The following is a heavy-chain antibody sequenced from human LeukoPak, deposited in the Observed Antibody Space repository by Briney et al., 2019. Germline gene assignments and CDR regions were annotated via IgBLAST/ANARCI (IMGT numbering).Heavy chain of an antibody. CDR2: IDGGGGDT. Sequence: PGGSLRLSCAASGFTFRNYAMTWVRQAPGKGLEWVSSIDGGGGDTYYADSVKGRFTISRDNSRNTLYLQMNSLRTEDTALYYCAKYIGGANYALDYWGQGTLVTVSS. V-gene: IGHV3-23*01. CDR1: GFTFRNYA. CDR3: AKYIGGANYALDY. J-gene: IGHJ4*02. D-gene: IGHD5-24*01.